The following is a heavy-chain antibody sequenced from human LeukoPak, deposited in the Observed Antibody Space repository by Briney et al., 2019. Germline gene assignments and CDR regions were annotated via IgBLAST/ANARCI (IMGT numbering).Heavy chain of an antibody. D-gene: IGHD3-10*01. CDR2: ISGSGGST. V-gene: IGHV3-23*01. CDR1: GFTFSSYA. CDR3: AKDARTYYGSGSYSSPFDY. Sequence: GGSLGLSCAASGFTFSSYAMSWVRQAPGKGLEWVSAISGSGGSTYYADSVKGRFTISRDNSKNTLYLQMNSLRAEDTAVYYCAKDARTYYGSGSYSSPFDYWGQGTLVTVSS. J-gene: IGHJ4*02.